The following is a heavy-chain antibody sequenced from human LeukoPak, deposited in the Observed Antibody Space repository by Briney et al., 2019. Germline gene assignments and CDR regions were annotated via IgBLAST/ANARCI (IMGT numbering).Heavy chain of an antibody. D-gene: IGHD3-9*01. V-gene: IGHV3-48*03. CDR1: GLTFRNYA. J-gene: IGHJ4*02. CDR3: ARARTDFYDIKTLDY. Sequence: PGGSLRLSCAASGLTFRNYAMNWVRQAPGKGLEWVSYISSSGSTIYYADSVKGRFTISRDNAKNSLYLQMNSLRAEDTAVYYCARARTDFYDIKTLDYWGQGTLVTVSS. CDR2: ISSSGSTI.